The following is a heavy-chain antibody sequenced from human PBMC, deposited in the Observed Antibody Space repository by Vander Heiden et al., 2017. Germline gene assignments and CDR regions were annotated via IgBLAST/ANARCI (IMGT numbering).Heavy chain of an antibody. J-gene: IGHJ4*02. D-gene: IGHD3-10*01. V-gene: IGHV3-21*06. CDR2: VSDGSGYI. CDR3: ARDPKRAGSSFDY. CDR1: GFTYGIYN. Sequence: EVHLAESGGGLVKPGGSLRLSCTASGFTYGIYNFNLVRQAPGKGLEWVASVSDGSGYIFYADSVKGRFTISRDDAKNSVYLQLSSLRPEDTAVYYCARDPKRAGSSFDYWGQGTQVTVSP.